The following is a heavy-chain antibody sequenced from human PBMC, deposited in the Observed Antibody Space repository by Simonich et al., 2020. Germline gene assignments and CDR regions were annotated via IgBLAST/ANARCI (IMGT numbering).Heavy chain of an antibody. D-gene: IGHD6-6*01. J-gene: IGHJ6*02. CDR1: GFTFSSYE. CDR3: ARDVRLQLVEIGTYYYYGMDD. V-gene: IGHV3-48*03. Sequence: EVQLVESGGGLVQPGGSLRLSCAASGFTFSSYELNWVRRAPGKGLEWVSYISSSGSPIYYADSVKGRFTISRDNAKNSLYLQMNSLRAEDTAVYYCARDVRLQLVEIGTYYYYGMDDWGQGTTVTVSS. CDR2: ISSSGSPI.